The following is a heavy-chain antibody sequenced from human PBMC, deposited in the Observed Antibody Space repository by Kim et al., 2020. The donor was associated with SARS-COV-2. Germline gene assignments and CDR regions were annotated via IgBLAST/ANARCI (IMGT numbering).Heavy chain of an antibody. Sequence: GGSLRLSCAASGFTFDDYAMHWVRQAPGKGLEWVSLISGDGGSTYYADSVKGRFTISRDNSKNSLYLQMNSLRTEDTALYYCAKVPPPQWVFESPEYGMDVWGQGTTVTVSS. CDR3: AKVPPPQWVFESPEYGMDV. CDR2: ISGDGGST. J-gene: IGHJ6*02. D-gene: IGHD6-19*01. CDR1: GFTFDDYA. V-gene: IGHV3-43*02.